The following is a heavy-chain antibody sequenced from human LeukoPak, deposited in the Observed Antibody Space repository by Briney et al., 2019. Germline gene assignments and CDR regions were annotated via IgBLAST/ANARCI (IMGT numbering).Heavy chain of an antibody. J-gene: IGHJ4*02. CDR2: INHSGST. D-gene: IGHD3-9*01. V-gene: IGHV4-34*01. CDR3: ARGNVYYDILTGYYHSHYSWNFDY. Sequence: SETLSLTCAVYGGSFSGYYWSWIRQPPGKGLEWIGEINHSGSTNYNPSLKSRVTISVDTSKNQFSLKLSSVTAADTAVYYCARGNVYYDILTGYYHSHYSWNFDYWGQGTLVTVSS. CDR1: GGSFSGYY.